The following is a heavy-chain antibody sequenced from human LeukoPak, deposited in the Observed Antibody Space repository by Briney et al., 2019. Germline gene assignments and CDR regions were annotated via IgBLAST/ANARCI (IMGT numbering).Heavy chain of an antibody. CDR3: ASHPVLRFLEWLPHDAFDI. D-gene: IGHD3-3*01. CDR2: INHSGST. CDR1: GGSISSYY. J-gene: IGHJ3*02. Sequence: SETLSLTCTVSGGSISSYYWSWIRQPPGKGPEWIGEINHSGSTNYNPSLKSRVTISVDTSKNQFSLKLSSVTAADTAVYYCASHPVLRFLEWLPHDAFDIWGQGTMVTVSS. V-gene: IGHV4-34*01.